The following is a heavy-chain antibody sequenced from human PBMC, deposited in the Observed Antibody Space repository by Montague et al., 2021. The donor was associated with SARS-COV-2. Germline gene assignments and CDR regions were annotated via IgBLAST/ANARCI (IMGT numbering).Heavy chain of an antibody. CDR3: ASSSYSSRWYYFDY. Sequence: SETLSLTCTVSGVSLSSGSFYWGWIRQPPGKGLEWIGSIHYSGTTYYNSPLKRRVSISVDTSKKQLSLRLSSVTAADTVVYYCASSSYSSRWYYFDYWGQGTLVAVSS. V-gene: IGHV4-39*01. J-gene: IGHJ4*02. CDR1: GVSLSSGSFY. CDR2: IHYSGTT. D-gene: IGHD6-13*01.